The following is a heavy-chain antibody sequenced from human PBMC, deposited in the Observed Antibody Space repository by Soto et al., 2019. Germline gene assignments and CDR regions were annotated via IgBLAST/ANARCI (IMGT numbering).Heavy chain of an antibody. CDR2: MNPNSGNT. J-gene: IGHJ4*02. Sequence: QVQLVQSGAEVKKPGASVKVSCKASGYTFTSYDINWVRQATGQGLEWMGWMNPNSGNTASAQKFQGRITMTRNTSITTAYMELSSLRSEDTAVYYCAREKVTSGYPDWGQGTLVTVSS. CDR3: AREKVTSGYPD. V-gene: IGHV1-8*01. CDR1: GYTFTSYD. D-gene: IGHD3-22*01.